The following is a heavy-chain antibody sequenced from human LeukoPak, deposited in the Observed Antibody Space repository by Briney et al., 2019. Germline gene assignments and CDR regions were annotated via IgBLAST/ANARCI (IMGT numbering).Heavy chain of an antibody. V-gene: IGHV3-72*01. J-gene: IGHJ4*02. CDR2: TRDKADSHTT. CDR3: TRAPSGSREDY. D-gene: IGHD1-26*01. CDR1: GFIFSDHY. Sequence: GGSLRLSCAASGFIFSDHYMDWVRQAPGKGLEWVGRTRDKADSHTTEYAASVKGRFTISRDDSKNSLYLQMNSLKTEDTAVYYCTRAPSGSREDYWGQGTLVTVSS.